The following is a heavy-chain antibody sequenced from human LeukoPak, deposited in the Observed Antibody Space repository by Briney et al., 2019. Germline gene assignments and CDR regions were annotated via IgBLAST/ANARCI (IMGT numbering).Heavy chain of an antibody. V-gene: IGHV4-59*01. CDR2: IYYSGST. D-gene: IGHD3-10*01. Sequence: KPSETLSLTCTVSGGSISSYYWSWIRQPPGKGLEWIGYIYYSGSTNYNPSLKSRVTISVDTSKNQFSLKLSSVTAADTAVYYCARGPAFRFGELFYWFDPWGQGTLVTVSS. CDR1: GGSISSYY. CDR3: ARGPAFRFGELFYWFDP. J-gene: IGHJ5*02.